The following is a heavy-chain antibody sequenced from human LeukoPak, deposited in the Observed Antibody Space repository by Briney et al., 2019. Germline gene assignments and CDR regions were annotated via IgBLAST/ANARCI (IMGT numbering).Heavy chain of an antibody. D-gene: IGHD2-8*01. CDR2: IYYSGST. V-gene: IGHV4-59*01. Sequence: PSETLSLTCTVSGGSISSYYWSWIRQPPGKGLXXIGYIYYSGSTNYNPSLKSRVTISVDTSKNQFSLKLSSVTAADTAVYYCARNGARYYYGMDVWGQGTTVTVSS. CDR3: ARNGARYYYGMDV. J-gene: IGHJ6*02. CDR1: GGSISSYY.